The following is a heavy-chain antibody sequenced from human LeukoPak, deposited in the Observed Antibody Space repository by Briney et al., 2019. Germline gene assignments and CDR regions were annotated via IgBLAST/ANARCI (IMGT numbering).Heavy chain of an antibody. D-gene: IGHD2-2*01. J-gene: IGHJ4*02. CDR1: GYTFTSYG. V-gene: IGHV1-18*01. Sequence: ASVKVSCKASGYTFTSYGISWVRQAPGQGLEWMGWISAYNGNTNYAQKLRGRVTMTTDTSTSTAYMELRSLRSDDTAVYYCARRRPPDRTRHSGTSPWGQGTLVTVSS. CDR2: ISAYNGNT. CDR3: ARRRPPDRTRHSGTSP.